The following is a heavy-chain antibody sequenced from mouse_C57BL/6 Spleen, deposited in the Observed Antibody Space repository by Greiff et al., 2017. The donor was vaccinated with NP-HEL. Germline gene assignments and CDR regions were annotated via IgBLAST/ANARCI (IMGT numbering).Heavy chain of an antibody. V-gene: IGHV5-4*03. J-gene: IGHJ3*01. CDR1: GFTFSSYA. Sequence: EVKLMESGGGLVKPGGSLKLSCAASGFTFSSYAMSWVRQTPEKRLEWVATISDGGSYTYYPDNVKGRFTISRDNAKNNLYLQMSHLKSEDTAMYYCARGGYDLTGFAYWGQGTLVTVPA. CDR2: ISDGGSYT. D-gene: IGHD1-1*01. CDR3: ARGGYDLTGFAY.